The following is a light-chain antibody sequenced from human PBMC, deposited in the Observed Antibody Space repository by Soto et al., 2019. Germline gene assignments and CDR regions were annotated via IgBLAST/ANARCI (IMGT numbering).Light chain of an antibody. Sequence: DVQMTQSPSSVSASVGDRVTMTCRASQGINSWLAWYQQKPGKAANLLIFAAAYLQSGVPSRFCGSGSGTDYSLTISSLQPEDFATYYCQQSNSFPWTFGQGTKVDIK. J-gene: IGKJ1*01. CDR3: QQSNSFPWT. CDR1: QGINSW. V-gene: IGKV1-12*01. CDR2: AAA.